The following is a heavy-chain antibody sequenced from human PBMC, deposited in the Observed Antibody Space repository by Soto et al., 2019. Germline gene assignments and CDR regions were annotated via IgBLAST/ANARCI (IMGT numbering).Heavy chain of an antibody. CDR2: IYYSGST. D-gene: IGHD6-13*01. V-gene: IGHV4-39*07. CDR1: GSSISSSSHY. Sequence: SDTLYLTFSCFGSSISSSSHYWGWIRQPPGKGLEWIGSIYYSGSTYYNPSLKSRVTISVDTSKNQFSLKLSSVTAADTAVYYCARAVAAGEKWFDPWGQG. CDR3: ARAVAAGEKWFDP. J-gene: IGHJ5*02.